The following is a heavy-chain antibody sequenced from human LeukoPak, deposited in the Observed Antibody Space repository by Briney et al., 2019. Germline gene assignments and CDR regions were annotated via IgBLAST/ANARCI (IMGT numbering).Heavy chain of an antibody. CDR3: ARLVAVAGHNWFDP. CDR1: GGSLNLHY. D-gene: IGHD6-19*01. CDR2: IYYSGST. V-gene: IGHV4-59*11. J-gene: IGHJ5*02. Sequence: SETLSLTCTVSGGSLNLHYWTWIRQPPGKGLEWIGYIYYSGSTSYSPSLKSRVTMSVDTSKNQFSLKLSSVTAADTAVYYCARLVAVAGHNWFDPWGQGTLVTVSS.